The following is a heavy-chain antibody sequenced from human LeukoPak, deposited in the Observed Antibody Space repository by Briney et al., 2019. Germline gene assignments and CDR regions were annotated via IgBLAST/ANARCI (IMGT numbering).Heavy chain of an antibody. Sequence: GASVKVSCKASGYTFTSYGISWVRQAPGQGLEWMGWISAYNGNTNYAQKLQGRVTMTTDTSTSTAYMELRSLRSDDTAVYYCARRGPRLRFLEWLLEDQYYYYYMDVWGKGTTVTVSS. D-gene: IGHD3-3*01. CDR2: ISAYNGNT. V-gene: IGHV1-18*01. CDR3: ARRGPRLRFLEWLLEDQYYYYYMDV. CDR1: GYTFTSYG. J-gene: IGHJ6*03.